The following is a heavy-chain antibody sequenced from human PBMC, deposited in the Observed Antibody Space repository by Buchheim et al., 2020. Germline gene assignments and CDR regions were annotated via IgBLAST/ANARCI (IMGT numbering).Heavy chain of an antibody. Sequence: EVQLVESGGGLVKPGGSLRLSCAASEFIFSNYNMNWVRQAPGRGLEWVSSISGSSSYIFYADSVKGRFTISRDNAKNSMYLQMSSLRVEDTAVYYCARSTFGVNNWFDPWGQRTL. V-gene: IGHV3-21*01. CDR2: ISGSSSYI. CDR1: EFIFSNYN. CDR3: ARSTFGVNNWFDP. J-gene: IGHJ5*02. D-gene: IGHD3-3*01.